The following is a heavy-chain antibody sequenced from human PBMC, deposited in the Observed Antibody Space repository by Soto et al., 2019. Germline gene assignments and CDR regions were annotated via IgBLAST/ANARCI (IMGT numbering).Heavy chain of an antibody. D-gene: IGHD3-3*01. CDR2: IYYSGST. CDR3: ARANKAFWSAWLDY. CDR1: GGSISSGGYY. J-gene: IGHJ4*02. Sequence: TSEPLSLPCTVSGGSISSGGYYWSWIRQHPGKGLEWIGYIYYSGSTYYNPSLKSRVTISVDTSKNQFSLKLSSVTAADTAVYYCARANKAFWSAWLDYWGQGTLVTVSS. V-gene: IGHV4-31*03.